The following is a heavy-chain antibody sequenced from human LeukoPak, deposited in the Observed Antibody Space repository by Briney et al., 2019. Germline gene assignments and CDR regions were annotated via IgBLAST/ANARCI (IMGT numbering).Heavy chain of an antibody. V-gene: IGHV3-66*02. CDR2: IYSGGST. CDR1: GFTVSSNY. D-gene: IGHD3-3*01. J-gene: IGHJ4*02. Sequence: GGSLRLSWAASGFTVSSNYMSWVRQAPGKGLEWVSVIYSGGSTYYADSVKGRFTISRDNSKNTLYLQMNSLRAEDTAVYYCATGSVLEWFLFDYWGQGTLVTVSS. CDR3: ATGSVLEWFLFDY.